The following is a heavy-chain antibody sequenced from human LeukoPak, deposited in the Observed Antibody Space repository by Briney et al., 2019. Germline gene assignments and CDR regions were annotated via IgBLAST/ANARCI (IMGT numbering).Heavy chain of an antibody. CDR2: ISAYNGNT. D-gene: IGHD2-2*01. J-gene: IGHJ6*03. CDR1: GYTFTSYG. V-gene: IGHV1-18*01. Sequence: ASVKVSCKASGYTFTSYGISWVRQAPGQGLEWMGWISAYNGNTNYVQKLQGRVTMTTDTSTSTAYMELRSLRSDDTAVYYCARARYCSSTSCYPYMDVWGKGTTVTVSS. CDR3: ARARYCSSTSCYPYMDV.